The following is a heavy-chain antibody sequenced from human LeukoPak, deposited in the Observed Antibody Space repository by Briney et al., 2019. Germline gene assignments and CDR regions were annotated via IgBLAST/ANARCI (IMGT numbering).Heavy chain of an antibody. CDR2: IKTDASEK. CDR1: GFIFSNCW. J-gene: IGHJ1*01. CDR3: ATYSTRNAREFQS. Sequence: GGSLRLSCETSGFIFSNCWMTWVRQAPGKGLEWVANIKTDASEKYYADSVKGRFTISRDNAKMSLYLQMNSLRVEDSAVYYCATYSTRNAREFQSWGQGTPVTVSS. D-gene: IGHD4-11*01. V-gene: IGHV3-7*01.